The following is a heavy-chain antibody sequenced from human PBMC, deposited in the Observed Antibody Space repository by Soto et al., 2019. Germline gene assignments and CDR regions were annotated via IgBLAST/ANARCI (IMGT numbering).Heavy chain of an antibody. J-gene: IGHJ4*02. V-gene: IGHV3-21*04. CDR2: ISSASSET. D-gene: IGHD2-8*01. CDR1: GFPLRRAS. CDR3: AGVAY. Sequence: GWSLSLSCDASGFPLRRASMNWVRQVPGKGLEWVASISSASSETCYADSVKGRFIISRDNAQNSLLLQMNTMRPEGWAIYYCAGVAYWGPGTQVTVSS.